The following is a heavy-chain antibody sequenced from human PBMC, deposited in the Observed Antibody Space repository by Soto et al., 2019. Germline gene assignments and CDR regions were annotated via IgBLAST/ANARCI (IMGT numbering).Heavy chain of an antibody. CDR2: ISSSSSYI. V-gene: IGHV3-21*01. D-gene: IGHD3-3*01. J-gene: IGHJ6*01. CDR1: GFTFISYS. Sequence: GESLRLSCAASGFTFISYSMNWVLQAPGKGLEWVSSISSSSSYIYYADSVKGRFTISRDNAKNSLYLQMNSLRAEDTAVYYCARGTDITMVGVVPHAPYGTDVRGQATVVTVSS. CDR3: ARGTDITMVGVVPHAPYGTDV.